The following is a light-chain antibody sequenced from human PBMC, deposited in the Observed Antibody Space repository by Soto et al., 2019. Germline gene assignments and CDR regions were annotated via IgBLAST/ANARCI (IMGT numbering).Light chain of an antibody. CDR1: SSNVGSYNL. CDR3: SSYAGSSTFV. CDR2: EVS. J-gene: IGLJ1*01. Sequence: QSALTQPASVSGSPGQSITISCTGTSSNVGSYNLVSWYQQHPGKAPKLMICEVSKRPSGVSNRFSGSKSGNTASLTISGLQAEDEADYYCSSYAGSSTFVFGTGTKLTVL. V-gene: IGLV2-23*02.